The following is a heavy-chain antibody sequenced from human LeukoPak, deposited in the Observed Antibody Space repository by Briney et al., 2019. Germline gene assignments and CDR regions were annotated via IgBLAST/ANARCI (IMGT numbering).Heavy chain of an antibody. CDR3: ARDQPSSGYQYPMLFDY. D-gene: IGHD3-22*01. CDR2: INTNTGNT. CDR1: GYTFTSYA. V-gene: IGHV7-4-1*02. J-gene: IGHJ4*02. Sequence: ASVKLSCKASGYTFTSYAMNWVRQAPGHGLEWMGWINTNTGNTTYAQAFTGRFVFSLDTSVSTAYLQISSLKAEDTAVYYCARDQPSSGYQYPMLFDYWGQGTPVTVSS.